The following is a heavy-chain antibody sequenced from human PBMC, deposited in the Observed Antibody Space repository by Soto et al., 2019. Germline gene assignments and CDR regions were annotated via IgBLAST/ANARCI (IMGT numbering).Heavy chain of an antibody. CDR3: ARASYDSSTYYLDY. Sequence: SETLSLTCTVSGASISSGDYYWTWIRQPPGKGLEWIGSIYYSGSTYYNPSLKSRVTISVDTSNNQFSLKLSSVTAADTAVYYCARASYDSSTYYLDYWGQGTLVTVS. CDR2: IYYSGST. D-gene: IGHD3-22*01. CDR1: GASISSGDYY. J-gene: IGHJ4*02. V-gene: IGHV4-30-4*01.